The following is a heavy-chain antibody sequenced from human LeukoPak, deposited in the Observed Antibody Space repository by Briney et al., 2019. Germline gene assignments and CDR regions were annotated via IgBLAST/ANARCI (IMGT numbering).Heavy chain of an antibody. D-gene: IGHD4-17*01. V-gene: IGHV4-59*01. CDR1: GGSISSYY. Sequence: PSETLSLTCTVSGGSISSYYWSWIRQPPGKGLEWIGYIYYSGSTNYNPSLKSRVTISVDTSKNQFSLKLSSVTAADTAVYYCASLTYGDTNWYFDLWGRGTLVTVSS. CDR2: IYYSGST. J-gene: IGHJ2*01. CDR3: ASLTYGDTNWYFDL.